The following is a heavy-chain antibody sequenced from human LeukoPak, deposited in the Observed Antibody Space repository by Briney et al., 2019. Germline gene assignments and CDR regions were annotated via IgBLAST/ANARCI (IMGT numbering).Heavy chain of an antibody. V-gene: IGHV3-21*01. Sequence: GGSRRLAWAASGFTFSSYSMKWVRQAPGNGLEWVGSISSSSSYIYYADSGKGRFTISRDNAKNSLYLQMNSLRAEDTAVYYCARDPQPYYDFWSGYVYFDYWGQGTLVTVSS. CDR1: GFTFSSYS. D-gene: IGHD3-3*01. CDR3: ARDPQPYYDFWSGYVYFDY. CDR2: ISSSSSYI. J-gene: IGHJ4*02.